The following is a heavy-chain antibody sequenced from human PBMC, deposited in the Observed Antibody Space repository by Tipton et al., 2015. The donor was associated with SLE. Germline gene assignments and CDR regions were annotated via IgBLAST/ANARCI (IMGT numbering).Heavy chain of an antibody. CDR2: IYYSGST. D-gene: IGHD7-27*01. CDR1: GGSISSYY. CDR3: ARGPMGILDY. Sequence: TLSLTCTVSGGSISSYYWSWIRQPPGKGLEWIGSIYYSGSTYYNPSLKSRVTISVDTSKNQFSLKLSSVTAADTAVYYCARGPMGILDYWGQGTLVTVSS. V-gene: IGHV4-59*01. J-gene: IGHJ4*02.